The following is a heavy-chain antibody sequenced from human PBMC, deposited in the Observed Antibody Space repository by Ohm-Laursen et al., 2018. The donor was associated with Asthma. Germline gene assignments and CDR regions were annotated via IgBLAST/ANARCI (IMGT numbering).Heavy chain of an antibody. V-gene: IGHV4-31*03. D-gene: IGHD4-17*01. CDR2: IYYSGST. Sequence: SQTLSLTCTVSGGPISSGGYYWSWIRQHPGKGLEWIGYIYYSGSTYYNPSLKSRVTISVDTSKNQFSLKLSSVTAADTAVYYCARATTVFSWFDPWGQGTLVTVSS. CDR1: GGPISSGGYY. J-gene: IGHJ5*02. CDR3: ARATTVFSWFDP.